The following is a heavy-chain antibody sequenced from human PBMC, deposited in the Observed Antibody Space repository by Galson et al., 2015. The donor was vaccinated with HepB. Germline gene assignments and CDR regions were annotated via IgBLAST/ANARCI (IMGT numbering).Heavy chain of an antibody. J-gene: IGHJ6*02. D-gene: IGHD2-21*02. CDR3: ARDFFQSVVVTATTYYCCGRDG. Sequence: CAISGDSVSSNSAAWNWIRQSPSRGLEWLGRTYYRSKWYNDYAVSVKSRITINPDTSKNQFSLQLNSVTPVDTAVYYCARDFFQSVVVTATTYYCCGRDGWGQGTTVTGSS. CDR1: GDSVSSNSAA. CDR2: TYYRSKWYN. V-gene: IGHV6-1*01.